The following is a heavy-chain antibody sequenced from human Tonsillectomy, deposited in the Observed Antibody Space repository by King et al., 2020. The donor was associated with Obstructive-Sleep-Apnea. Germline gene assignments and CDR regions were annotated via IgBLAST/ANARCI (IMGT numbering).Heavy chain of an antibody. CDR1: GFTFSYFG. CDR2: ISYDGSSQ. J-gene: IGHJ4*02. V-gene: IGHV3-30*18. Sequence: VQLVESGGGVVQPGRSLRLSCAASGFTFSYFGMHWVRQAPGKGLEWVAVISYDGSSQYYADSVKGRFTISRDNSKNTVYLQMHSLRTEDTALYYCTKSNTTMDQFDYWGQGTLVTVYS. D-gene: IGHD5-18*01. CDR3: TKSNTTMDQFDY.